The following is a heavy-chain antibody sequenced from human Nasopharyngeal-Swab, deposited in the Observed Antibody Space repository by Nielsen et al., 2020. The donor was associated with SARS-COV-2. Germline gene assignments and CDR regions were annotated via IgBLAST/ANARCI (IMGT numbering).Heavy chain of an antibody. CDR3: ARSLGGYDYFDY. Sequence: VRQAPGKGLEWVATIKERVGEKYYVESVRGRFTISRDNAKKSLYLQMNSLRAEDTAVYYCARSLGGYDYFDYWGQGTLVTVSS. D-gene: IGHD5-12*01. J-gene: IGHJ4*02. V-gene: IGHV3-7*01. CDR2: IKERVGEK.